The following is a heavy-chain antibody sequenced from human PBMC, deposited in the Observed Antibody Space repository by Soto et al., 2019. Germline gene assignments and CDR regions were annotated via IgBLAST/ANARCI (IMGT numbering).Heavy chain of an antibody. V-gene: IGHV1-2*04. CDR1: GYTFTGYY. Sequence: ASVKVSCKASGYTFTGYYMHWVRQAPGQGLEWMGWINPNSGGTNYAQNFQGWVTMTRDTSISTAYMELSRLRFDDTAVYYCARGICGGDCSSWWFDAWGQGTLVTVSS. CDR3: ARGICGGDCSSWWFDA. D-gene: IGHD2-21*02. J-gene: IGHJ5*02. CDR2: INPNSGGT.